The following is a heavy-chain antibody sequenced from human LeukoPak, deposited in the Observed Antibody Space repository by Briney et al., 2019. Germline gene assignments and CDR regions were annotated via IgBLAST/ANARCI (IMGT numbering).Heavy chain of an antibody. CDR1: GGSISSSSYY. J-gene: IGHJ3*02. V-gene: IGHV4-39*07. D-gene: IGHD6-13*01. CDR3: ASSIAAAPDAFDI. CDR2: IYYSGST. Sequence: SETLSLTCAVSGGSISSSSYYWGWIRQPPGKGLEWIGSIYYSGSTYYNPSLKSRVTISVDTSKNQFSLKLSSVTAADTAVYYCASSIAAAPDAFDIWGQGTMVTVSS.